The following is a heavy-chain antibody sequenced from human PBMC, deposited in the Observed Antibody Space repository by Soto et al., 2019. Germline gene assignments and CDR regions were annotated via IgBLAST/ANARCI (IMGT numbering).Heavy chain of an antibody. D-gene: IGHD1-1*01. CDR1: GFTFRNYA. V-gene: IGHV3-23*01. J-gene: IGHJ5*02. CDR3: ARSVTVSTIRGTWSYL. CDR2: ISDSGDNT. Sequence: PGGSLRLSCAASGFTFRNYAMRWVRQAPGKGQEWLSSISDSGDNTYFADSVKGRFTISRDNSKNTLYLQMNSLRVEDPAAYYCARSVTVSTIRGTWSYLCGQGTLVTVTS.